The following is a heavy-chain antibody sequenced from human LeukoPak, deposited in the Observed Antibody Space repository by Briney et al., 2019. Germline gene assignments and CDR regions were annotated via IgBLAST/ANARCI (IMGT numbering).Heavy chain of an antibody. CDR2: FNSGGSI. CDR3: ARGGYSGHDPTYSFES. D-gene: IGHD5-12*01. J-gene: IGHJ4*02. V-gene: IGHV3-66*01. Sequence: GGSLRLSCAASGFTVGNNYMSWVRQAPGKGLEWVSVFNSGGSIYYVDSVKGRFTISRDTSKNTIYHQMNSLLIEDTAVYYCARGGYSGHDPTYSFESWGQGTMVTVSS. CDR1: GFTVGNNY.